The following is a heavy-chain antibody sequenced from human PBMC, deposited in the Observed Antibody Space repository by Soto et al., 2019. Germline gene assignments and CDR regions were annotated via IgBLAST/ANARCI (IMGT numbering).Heavy chain of an antibody. Sequence: GGSLRLSCAASGFTFSTYGMHWVRQAPGEGLEWVAVISFDGNNKYYADSVKGRFSISRDNSKDTLYLQMNSLRAEDTAVYYCAKGIVVEQQMVPVDYWGQGTLVTVSS. CDR2: ISFDGNNK. J-gene: IGHJ4*02. CDR3: AKGIVVEQQMVPVDY. D-gene: IGHD6-13*01. CDR1: GFTFSTYG. V-gene: IGHV3-30*18.